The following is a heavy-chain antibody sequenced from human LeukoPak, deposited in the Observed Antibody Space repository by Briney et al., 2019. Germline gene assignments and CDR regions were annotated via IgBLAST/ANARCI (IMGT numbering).Heavy chain of an antibody. CDR2: INPTGRT. J-gene: IGHJ6*03. D-gene: IGHD3-22*01. CDR1: GGSFSGYH. Sequence: PSETLSLTCAVYGGSFSGYHLTWLRQSPGKGLEWIGGINPTGRTYCNPSLNSRLTISVDTSKNQCSLNRRSVTAADTAVYYCARGRHDITMIVFVMTSVSYYLDVWGKGTTVTVS. V-gene: IGHV4-34*01. CDR3: ARGRHDITMIVFVMTSVSYYLDV.